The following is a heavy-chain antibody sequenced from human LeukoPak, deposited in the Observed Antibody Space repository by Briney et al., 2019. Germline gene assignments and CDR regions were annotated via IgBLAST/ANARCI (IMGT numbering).Heavy chain of an antibody. CDR2: ITSSSGYI. V-gene: IGHV3-21*06. CDR1: GFTFSSYR. Sequence: TGGSLRLSCAASGFTFSSYRMTWVRQAPGKGLEWVSSITSSSGYIYYADSVKGRFTISRDNAKNSLYLQMNSLRAEDTAVYYCARGIVSSACFDYWGQGTLVSVSS. J-gene: IGHJ4*02. D-gene: IGHD3-22*01. CDR3: ARGIVSSACFDY.